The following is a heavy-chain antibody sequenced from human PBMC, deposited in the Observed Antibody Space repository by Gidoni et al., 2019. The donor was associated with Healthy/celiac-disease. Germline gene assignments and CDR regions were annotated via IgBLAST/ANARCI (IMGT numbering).Heavy chain of an antibody. CDR1: GGSISSYY. Sequence: QVQLQESGPGLVKPSETLSLTCTVSGGSISSYYWSWIRQPPGKGLEWIGYIYYSGSTNYNPSLKSRVTISVDTSKNQFSLKLSSVTAADTAVYYCASAGATVTSHFDYWGQGTLVTVSS. J-gene: IGHJ4*02. D-gene: IGHD4-17*01. CDR2: IYYSGST. V-gene: IGHV4-59*01. CDR3: ASAGATVTSHFDY.